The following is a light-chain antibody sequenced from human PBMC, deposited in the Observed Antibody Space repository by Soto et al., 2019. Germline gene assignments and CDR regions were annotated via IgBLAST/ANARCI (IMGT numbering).Light chain of an antibody. CDR2: TND. V-gene: IGLV1-44*01. J-gene: IGLJ1*01. CDR1: SSKMGSNT. Sequence: QSVLTQPPSASGTPGQTVTISCYGSSSKMGSNTVHWFQQFPGTAPKLLIYTNDQRPSGVPDRFSGSNSGTSASLAISGLQSEDEADYYCAVWDDSLNGHVFGAGTKVTVL. CDR3: AVWDDSLNGHV.